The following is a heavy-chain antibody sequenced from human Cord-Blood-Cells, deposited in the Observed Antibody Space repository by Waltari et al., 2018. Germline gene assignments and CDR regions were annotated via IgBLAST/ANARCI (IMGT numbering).Heavy chain of an antibody. Sequence: QVQLQQWGAGLLKPSETLSLTCAVYGGSFSGYYWSWIRQPPGKGLGWIGEINHRGSTNYNPSLKSRVTISVDTSKNQFSLKLSSVTAADTAVYYCARLFSSRDDYWGQGTLVTVSS. CDR1: GGSFSGYY. V-gene: IGHV4-34*01. CDR3: ARLFSSRDDY. CDR2: INHRGST. J-gene: IGHJ4*02. D-gene: IGHD6-6*01.